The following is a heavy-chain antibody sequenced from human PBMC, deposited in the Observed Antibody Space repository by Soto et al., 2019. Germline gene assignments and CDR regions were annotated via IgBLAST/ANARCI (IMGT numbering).Heavy chain of an antibody. CDR2: ISSNGGST. CDR3: VKGSQSLVTLPSFDY. CDR1: GFTFSSYA. V-gene: IGHV3-64D*08. J-gene: IGHJ4*02. Sequence: GGSLRLSCSASGFTFSSYAMHWVRQAPGKGLEYVSAISSNGGSTYYADSVKGRFTISRDNSKNTLYLQMSSLRAEDTAVYYCVKGSQSLVTLPSFDYWGQGTLVTVSS. D-gene: IGHD3-9*01.